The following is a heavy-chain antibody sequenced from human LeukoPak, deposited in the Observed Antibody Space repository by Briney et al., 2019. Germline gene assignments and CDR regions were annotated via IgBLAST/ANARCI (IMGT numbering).Heavy chain of an antibody. Sequence: RPSETLSLTCTVSGGSISSYYWSWIRQPPGKGLEWIGYIYYSGSTNYNPSLKSRVTISVDTSKNQFSLKLSSVPAADTVVYYCASAPYYFDSSGYYWGIFDYWGQGTLVTVSS. D-gene: IGHD3-22*01. CDR3: ASAPYYFDSSGYYWGIFDY. CDR2: IYYSGST. CDR1: GGSISSYY. V-gene: IGHV4-59*08. J-gene: IGHJ4*02.